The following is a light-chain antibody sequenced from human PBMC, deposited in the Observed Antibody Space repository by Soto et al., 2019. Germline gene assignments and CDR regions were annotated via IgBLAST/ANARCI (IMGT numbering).Light chain of an antibody. J-gene: IGKJ1*01. Sequence: AIPVTQSPSSLSASAGDRVTISCRASQGIGNDLGWYQQKPGKAPKLLIYEASTLQTGVASRFSGSGSGTDFTLTISSLQPEDFATYYCLQDYVYPWTFGQGTKVEVK. CDR2: EAS. V-gene: IGKV1-6*01. CDR1: QGIGND. CDR3: LQDYVYPWT.